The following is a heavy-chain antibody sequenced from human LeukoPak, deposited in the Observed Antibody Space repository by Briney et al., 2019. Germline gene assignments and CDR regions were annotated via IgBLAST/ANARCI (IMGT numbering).Heavy chain of an antibody. D-gene: IGHD6-19*01. CDR3: AKGSLFQQWLGRDAFDI. CDR2: IKQDGSKK. V-gene: IGHV3-7*03. CDR1: GFPFSSYW. Sequence: PGGSLRLSCVASGFPFSSYWMTWVRQAPGKGLEWVANIKQDGSKKSYVDSVKGRFTISRDNSKNTLYLQMNSLRAEDTAVYYCAKGSLFQQWLGRDAFDIWGQGTMVTVSS. J-gene: IGHJ3*02.